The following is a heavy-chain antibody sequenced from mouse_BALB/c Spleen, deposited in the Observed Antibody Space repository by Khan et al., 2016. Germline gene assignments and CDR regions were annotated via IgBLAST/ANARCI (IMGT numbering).Heavy chain of an antibody. J-gene: IGHJ1*01. CDR1: GFTFTDYS. V-gene: IGHV9-2-1*01. CDR3: TRRVRWYFDV. CDR2: IKTETGEP. Sequence: QIQLVQSGPELKKPGETVKISCKASGFTFTDYSLHWVKQAPGKGLKWMGWIKTETGEPTYADDFKGRFAFSLETSASTAYLQINNRKSEDTATYFWTRRVRWYFDVWGAGTTVTVSS. D-gene: IGHD2-14*01.